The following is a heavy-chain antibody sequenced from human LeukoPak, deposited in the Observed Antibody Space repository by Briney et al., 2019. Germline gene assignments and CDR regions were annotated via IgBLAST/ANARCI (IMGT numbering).Heavy chain of an antibody. CDR2: IKRKTDGGTT. J-gene: IGHJ4*02. V-gene: IGHV3-15*01. Sequence: GGSLRLSCATSGFTFSNAWMTWVRQTPGKGLEWVGRIKRKTDGGTTDYAAPVKGRFNISRDDSKNTVYLQMNSLKTEDTAVYYCTRDGGSYSHLDYWGQGTLVTVSS. CDR1: GFTFSNAW. CDR3: TRDGGSYSHLDY. D-gene: IGHD1-26*01.